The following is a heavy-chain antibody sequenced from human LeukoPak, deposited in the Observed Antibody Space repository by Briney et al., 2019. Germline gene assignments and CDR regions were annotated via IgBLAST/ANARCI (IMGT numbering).Heavy chain of an antibody. CDR1: GYTLTELS. CDR3: ATAPISYEWLFDY. D-gene: IGHD3-3*01. CDR2: FDPEDGET. V-gene: IGHV1-24*01. J-gene: IGHJ4*02. Sequence: GASVKVSCKVSGYTLTELSMHWVRQAPGKGLEGMGGFDPEDGETIYAQKFQGRVTMTEDTSTDTAYMELSSLRSEDTAVYYCATAPISYEWLFDYWGQGTLVTVSS.